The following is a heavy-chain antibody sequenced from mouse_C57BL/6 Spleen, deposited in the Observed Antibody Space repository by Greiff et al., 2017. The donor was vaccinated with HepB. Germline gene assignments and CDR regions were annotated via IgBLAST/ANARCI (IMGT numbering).Heavy chain of an antibody. CDR3: ARPSLRGDYYAMDY. Sequence: VQLQQSGPELVKPGASVKISCKASGYTFTDYYMNWVKQSHGKSLEWIGDINPNNGGTSYNQKFKGKATLTVDKSSSTAYMELRSLTSEDSAVYYCARPSLRGDYYAMDYWGQGTSVTVSS. CDR2: INPNNGGT. V-gene: IGHV1-26*01. CDR1: GYTFTDYY. J-gene: IGHJ4*01. D-gene: IGHD1-2*01.